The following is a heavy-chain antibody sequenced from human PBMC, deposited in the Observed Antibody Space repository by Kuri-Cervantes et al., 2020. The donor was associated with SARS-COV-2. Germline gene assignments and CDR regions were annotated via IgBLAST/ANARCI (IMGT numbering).Heavy chain of an antibody. CDR3: ARSSPRSITIFGVVTPYYGMDV. V-gene: IGHV3-74*01. D-gene: IGHD3-3*01. CDR1: GFTFSSYW. J-gene: IGHJ6*02. CDR2: INSDGSST. Sequence: GGSLRLSCAASGFTFSSYWMHWVRQAPGKGLVWVSRINSDGSSTSYADSVKGRFTISRDNAKNTLYLQMNSLRAEDTAVYYCARSSPRSITIFGVVTPYYGMDVWGQGTTVTVSS.